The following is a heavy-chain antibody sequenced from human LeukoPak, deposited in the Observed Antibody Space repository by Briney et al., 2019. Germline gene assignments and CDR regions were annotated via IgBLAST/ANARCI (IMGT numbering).Heavy chain of an antibody. V-gene: IGHV1-46*01. Sequence: ASVKVSCKASGYTFTSNYIHWVRQAPGQGLEWMGMIYPRDGSTSYAQKFQGRVTVTRDTSTSTVHMEVSGLRSEDTAVYYCARDQEGFDYWGQGTLVTASS. CDR3: ARDQEGFDY. J-gene: IGHJ4*02. CDR2: IYPRDGST. CDR1: GYTFTSNY.